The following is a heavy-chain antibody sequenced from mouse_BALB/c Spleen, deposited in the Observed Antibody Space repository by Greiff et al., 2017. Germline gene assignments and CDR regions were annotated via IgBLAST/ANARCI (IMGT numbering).Heavy chain of an antibody. V-gene: IGHV5-12-1*01. Sequence: EVKLVESGGGLVKPGGSLKLSCAASGFAFSSYDMSWVRQTPEKRLEWVAYISSGGGSTYYPDTVKGRFTISRDNAKNTLYLQMSSLKSEDTAMYYCARHYDGYSMDYWGQGTSVTVSS. CDR2: ISSGGGST. CDR1: GFAFSSYD. J-gene: IGHJ4*01. CDR3: ARHYDGYSMDY. D-gene: IGHD2-3*01.